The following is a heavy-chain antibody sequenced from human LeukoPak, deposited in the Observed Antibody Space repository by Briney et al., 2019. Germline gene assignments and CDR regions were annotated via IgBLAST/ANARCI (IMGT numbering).Heavy chain of an antibody. J-gene: IGHJ4*01. CDR3: ARHASGYDSSGPTGY. CDR1: GYTFTSYY. Sequence: ASVKVSCKASGYTFTSYYMHWVRQAPGQGLEWMGIINPSGGSTSYAQKFQGRVTMTGDTSTSTVYMELTSLTSADTAVYHCARHASGYDSSGPTGYWGQGTLVNVSS. CDR2: INPSGGST. V-gene: IGHV1-46*03. D-gene: IGHD3-22*01.